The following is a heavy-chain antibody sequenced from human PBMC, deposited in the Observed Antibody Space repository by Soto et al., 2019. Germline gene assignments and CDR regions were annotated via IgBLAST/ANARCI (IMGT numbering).Heavy chain of an antibody. D-gene: IGHD4-17*01. Sequence: GGSLRLSCATSGFIFRIYDMSWVRQAPGKGLEWVSGISPTGVTTYYADSVKGRFTISRDNSGHTLFLTLKSLRVDDTAIYYCAKVAPELSTSPRYCDSWGQGP. CDR2: ISPTGVTT. CDR1: GFIFRIYD. V-gene: IGHV3-23*01. CDR3: AKVAPELSTSPRYCDS. J-gene: IGHJ6*01.